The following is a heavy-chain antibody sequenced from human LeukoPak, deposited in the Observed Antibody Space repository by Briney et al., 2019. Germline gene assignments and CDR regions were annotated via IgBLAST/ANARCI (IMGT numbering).Heavy chain of an antibody. CDR2: INHSGST. V-gene: IGHV4-34*01. D-gene: IGHD2-15*01. Sequence: SETLSLTCAVYGGSFSGYYWSWIRQPPGKGLEWIGEINHSGSTNYNPSLKSRVTISVDTSKNQFSLELSSVTAADTAVYYCARGPRIVVVVAATLPHAFDIWGQGTMVTVSS. CDR1: GGSFSGYY. J-gene: IGHJ3*02. CDR3: ARGPRIVVVVAATLPHAFDI.